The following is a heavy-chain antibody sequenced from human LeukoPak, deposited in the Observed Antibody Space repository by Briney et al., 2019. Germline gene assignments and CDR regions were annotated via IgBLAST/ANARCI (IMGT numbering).Heavy chain of an antibody. J-gene: IGHJ4*02. CDR1: GFTFSSYS. CDR3: ARDADTSSHYSRFDY. D-gene: IGHD3-22*01. CDR2: ISSSSSTI. V-gene: IGHV3-48*01. Sequence: GGSLRLSCAASGFTFSSYSMNWVRQAPGKGLEWVSYISSSSSTIYYADSVKGRFTISRDNAKNSLYLQMNSLRAEDTAVYYCARDADTSSHYSRFDYWGQGTLVTVSS.